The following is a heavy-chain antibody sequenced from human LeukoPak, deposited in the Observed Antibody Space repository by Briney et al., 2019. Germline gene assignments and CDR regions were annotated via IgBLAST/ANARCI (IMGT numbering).Heavy chain of an antibody. CDR2: INGDGSIT. D-gene: IGHD4-17*01. Sequence: GGSLRLSCAASGFTFSSYWMHWVRQAPGKGLLWVSRINGDGSITSTADSVKGRFTISRDNAKNTLYLQMNGLRAEDTAVYYCARVLRSHGDLFDYWGQGTLVTVSS. V-gene: IGHV3-74*01. CDR3: ARVLRSHGDLFDY. J-gene: IGHJ4*02. CDR1: GFTFSSYW.